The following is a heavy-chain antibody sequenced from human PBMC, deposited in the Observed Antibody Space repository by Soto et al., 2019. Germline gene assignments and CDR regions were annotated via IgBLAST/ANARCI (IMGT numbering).Heavy chain of an antibody. Sequence: EVQLLASGGGLVQPGGSLRLSCAASGFTFSRYAMSWVRQAPGKGLEWVSAISGSGGSTYYADSVKGRFTISIDISKNTLYLQMNSPRAEETALYYCAKAPSGPDFRSGYYFDYWRQGTLVTVSS. CDR3: AKAPSGPDFRSGYYFDY. D-gene: IGHD3-3*01. J-gene: IGHJ4*02. V-gene: IGHV3-23*01. CDR2: ISGSGGST. CDR1: GFTFSRYA.